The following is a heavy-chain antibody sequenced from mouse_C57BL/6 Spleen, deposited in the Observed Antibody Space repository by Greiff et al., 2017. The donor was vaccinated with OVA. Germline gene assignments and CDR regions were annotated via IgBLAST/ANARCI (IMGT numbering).Heavy chain of an antibody. J-gene: IGHJ2*01. CDR3: ARERETGSYFDY. CDR1: GYTFTDYY. Sequence: EVQLQQSGPELVKPGASVKISCKASGYTFTDYYMNWVKQSHGKSLEWIGDINPNNGGTSYNQKFKGKATLTVDKSSSTAYMELRSLTSEDSAVYYCARERETGSYFDYWGQGTTLTVSS. CDR2: INPNNGGT. D-gene: IGHD4-1*01. V-gene: IGHV1-26*01.